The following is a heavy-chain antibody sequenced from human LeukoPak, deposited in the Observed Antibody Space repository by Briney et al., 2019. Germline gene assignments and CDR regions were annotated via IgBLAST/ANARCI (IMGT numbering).Heavy chain of an antibody. J-gene: IGHJ6*02. D-gene: IGHD4-17*01. CDR2: IYYSGST. CDR3: ARDSDYGGMDV. CDR1: GGSISSYY. V-gene: IGHV4-59*01. Sequence: DPSETLSLTCTVSGGSISSYYWSWIRQPPGKGLEWIGYIYYSGSTNYNPSLKSRVTISVDTSKNQFSLKLSSVTAADTAVYYCARDSDYGGMDVWGQGTTVTVSS.